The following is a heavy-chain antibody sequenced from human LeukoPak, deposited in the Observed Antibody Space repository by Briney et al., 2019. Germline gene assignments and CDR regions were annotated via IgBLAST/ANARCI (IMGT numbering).Heavy chain of an antibody. CDR2: ISSSSSYI. V-gene: IGHV3-21*01. CDR3: ARDSRTAPGTMDY. Sequence: SGGSLRLSCAASGFTFSSYSMNWVRQAPGKGLEWVSSISSSSSYIYYADSVKGRFTISRDNAKNSLYLQMNSLRAEDTAVYYCARDSRTAPGTMDYWGQGTLVTVSS. CDR1: GFTFSSYS. D-gene: IGHD6-13*01. J-gene: IGHJ4*02.